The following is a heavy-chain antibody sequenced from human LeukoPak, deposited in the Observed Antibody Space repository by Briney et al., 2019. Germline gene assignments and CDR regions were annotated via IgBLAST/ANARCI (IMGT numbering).Heavy chain of an antibody. CDR1: GGSISSGDYY. Sequence: SETLSLTCTVSGGSISSGDYYWSWIRQPPGKGLEWIGYIYYSGSTYYNPSLKSRVTISVDTSKNQFSLKLSSVTAADTAIYYCARDRPSSSAFDHWGQGTLVNVSS. J-gene: IGHJ4*02. CDR2: IYYSGST. V-gene: IGHV4-30-4*01. CDR3: ARDRPSSSAFDH. D-gene: IGHD3-10*01.